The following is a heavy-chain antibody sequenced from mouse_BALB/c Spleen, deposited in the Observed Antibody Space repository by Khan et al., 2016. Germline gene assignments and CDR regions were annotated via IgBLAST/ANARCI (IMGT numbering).Heavy chain of an antibody. J-gene: IGHJ3*01. D-gene: IGHD4-1*01. CDR2: ISYSGST. V-gene: IGHV3-2*02. CDR1: GYSITSDYA. CDR3: ASLTGTWGGFAY. Sequence: EVQLQESGPGLVKPSQSLSLTCTVTGYSITSDYAWNWIRQFPGNKLEWMGYISYSGSTSYNPSLKSRISITRDTSKNQFFLQLNSVTTEDTATYDWASLTGTWGGFAYWGQGTLVTVSA.